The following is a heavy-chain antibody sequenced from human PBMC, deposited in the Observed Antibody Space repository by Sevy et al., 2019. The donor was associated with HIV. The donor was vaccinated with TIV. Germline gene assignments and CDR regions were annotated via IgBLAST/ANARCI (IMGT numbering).Heavy chain of an antibody. Sequence: SETLSLTCSVSGGSMRTNNYYWSWIRQTPGQGLEWVGSINYSGNTFYNPSLKSPATMSVDISKNHFSLKVTSVTAADTATYYCARHVRSNGGSRWFDSWGQGALVTVSS. CDR3: ARHVRSNGGSRWFDS. D-gene: IGHD4-4*01. J-gene: IGHJ5*01. CDR1: GGSMRTNNYY. V-gene: IGHV4-39*01. CDR2: INYSGNT.